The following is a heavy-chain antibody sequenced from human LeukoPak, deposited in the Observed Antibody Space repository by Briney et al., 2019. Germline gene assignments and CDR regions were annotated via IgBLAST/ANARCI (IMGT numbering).Heavy chain of an antibody. D-gene: IGHD3-16*02. V-gene: IGHV4-39*01. Sequence: SETLSLTCTVSGGSISSSPYYWDWIRQPPVKGLEWIGTIYYSGSTYYNPSLKSRVTISVDTSKNQFSLKLTSVTAADTAVYYCARGRRITFGGIIVPFDYWGQGTVVTVSS. CDR1: GGSISSSPYY. CDR3: ARGRRITFGGIIVPFDY. CDR2: IYYSGST. J-gene: IGHJ4*02.